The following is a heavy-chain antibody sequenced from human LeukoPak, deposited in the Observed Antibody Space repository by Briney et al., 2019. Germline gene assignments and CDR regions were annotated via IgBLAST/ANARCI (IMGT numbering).Heavy chain of an antibody. V-gene: IGHV3-74*01. CDR2: INGDGSSI. J-gene: IGHJ4*02. D-gene: IGHD4-17*01. CDR1: GFTFSSYW. Sequence: GASLRLSCAAAGFTFSSYWMQWVRQPPRKGLVWVLRINGDGSSISYAASVNGRVTISRDNAKHTRYLQMTNLSAEDTAVYYCARGGDYKNDYWGQGTLVTVSS. CDR3: ARGGDYKNDY.